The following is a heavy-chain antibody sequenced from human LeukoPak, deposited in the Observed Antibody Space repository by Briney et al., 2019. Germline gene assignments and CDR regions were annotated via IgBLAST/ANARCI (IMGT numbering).Heavy chain of an antibody. CDR2: IYYSGST. Sequence: SETLSLTCAVSGYSITSSSWWGWIRQPPGKGLEWIGYIYYSGSTNYNPSLKSRVTISVDTSKNQFSLKLSSVTAADTAVYYCARGGWYYFYWGQGTLVTVSS. D-gene: IGHD6-19*01. V-gene: IGHV4-28*03. CDR3: ARGGWYYFY. J-gene: IGHJ4*02. CDR1: GYSITSSSW.